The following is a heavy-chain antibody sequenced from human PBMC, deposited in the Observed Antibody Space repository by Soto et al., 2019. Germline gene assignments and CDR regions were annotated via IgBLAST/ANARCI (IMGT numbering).Heavy chain of an antibody. J-gene: IGHJ6*02. CDR1: GGTFSSYA. CDR2: IIPIFGTA. D-gene: IGHD4-17*01. CDR3: ARESGDYSEYYYYYGMDV. Sequence: SVKVSCKASGGTFSSYAISWVRQAPGQGLEWMGGIIPIFGTANYAQKFQGRVTIIADESTSTAYMELSSLRSEDTAVYYCARESGDYSEYYYYYGMDVWGQGTTVTVSS. V-gene: IGHV1-69*13.